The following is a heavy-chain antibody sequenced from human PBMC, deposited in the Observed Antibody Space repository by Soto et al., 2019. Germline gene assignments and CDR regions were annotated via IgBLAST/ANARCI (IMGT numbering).Heavy chain of an antibody. CDR1: GYTFTTYY. J-gene: IGHJ4*02. CDR2: INPNNGGT. Sequence: ASVKVSCKASGYTFTTYYIHWVRQAPGQGLEWVGWINPNNGGTNSAQKFQGRVNMTRDTSTNTAYMELSSLRSDDTAIYFCARGRLLIHLWFDTLEHWGQGTQVTVSS. CDR3: ARGRLLIHLWFDTLEH. D-gene: IGHD5-18*01. V-gene: IGHV1-2*02.